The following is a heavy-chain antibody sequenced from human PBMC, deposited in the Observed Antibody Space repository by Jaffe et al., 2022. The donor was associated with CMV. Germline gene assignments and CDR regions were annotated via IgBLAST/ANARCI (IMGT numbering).Heavy chain of an antibody. CDR2: IYYSGST. CDR1: GGSISSSSYY. Sequence: QLQLQESGPGLVKPSETLSLTCTVSGGSISSSSYYWGWIRQPPGKGLEWIGSIYYSGSTYYNPSLKSRVTISVDTSKNQFSLKLSSVTAADTAVYYCARRDGYNPTGADYWGQGTLVTVSS. J-gene: IGHJ4*02. D-gene: IGHD5-12*01. CDR3: ARRDGYNPTGADY. V-gene: IGHV4-39*01.